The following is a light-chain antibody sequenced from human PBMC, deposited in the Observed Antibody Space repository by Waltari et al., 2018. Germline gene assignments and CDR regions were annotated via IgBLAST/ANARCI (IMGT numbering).Light chain of an antibody. J-gene: IGKJ4*02. Sequence: EIVLTQSPGTLSLAPGDRATLSCRASQSLGNNYLACYQQKSGQAPRLLIYGASRRATGIPVRFSGSGSGADFSLTISSLEPEDFAVYYCQQYGTSPLEFGGGTKVEIK. CDR3: QQYGTSPLE. V-gene: IGKV3-20*01. CDR2: GAS. CDR1: QSLGNNY.